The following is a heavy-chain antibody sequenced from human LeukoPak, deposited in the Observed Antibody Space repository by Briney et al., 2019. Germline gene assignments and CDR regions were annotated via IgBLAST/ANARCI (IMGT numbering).Heavy chain of an antibody. V-gene: IGHV3-49*04. CDR1: GFTFGDYA. Sequence: PGGSLRLSCTASGFTFGDYAMNWVRQAPGKGLEWVGFIRSKAYGGTAEYAASVKGRFTISRDDSKSIAYLQMNSLKIEDTAVYYCTRAIRGVGAFDIWGQGTMVTVSS. CDR3: TRAIRGVGAFDI. CDR2: IRSKAYGGTA. J-gene: IGHJ3*02. D-gene: IGHD3-3*01.